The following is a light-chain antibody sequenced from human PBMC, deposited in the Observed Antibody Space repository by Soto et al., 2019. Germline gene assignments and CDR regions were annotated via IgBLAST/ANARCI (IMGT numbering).Light chain of an antibody. CDR2: AAS. CDR1: QGISKW. V-gene: IGKV1-12*01. CDR3: QQANSFPLT. Sequence: DIQMTQSPSSVSASVGDRVTITCRASQGISKWLAWYQQKPGKAPNLLISAASSLQSGVPSRFSGSGSGTDFTLSISSLQPEDFATYYCQQANSFPLTFGGGTKVETK. J-gene: IGKJ4*01.